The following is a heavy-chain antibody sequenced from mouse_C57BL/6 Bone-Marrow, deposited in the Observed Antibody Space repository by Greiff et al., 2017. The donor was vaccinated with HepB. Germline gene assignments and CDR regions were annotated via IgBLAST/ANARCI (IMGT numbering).Heavy chain of an antibody. CDR1: GFTFSSYA. D-gene: IGHD1-1*02. CDR3: KRCGCVVFDY. CDR2: ISSGGDYI. J-gene: IGHJ2*01. Sequence: EVQRVESGEGLVKPGGSLKLSCAASGFTFSSYAMSWVRQTPEKRLEWVAYISSGGDYIYYADTVKGRFTISRDNARNTLYLQMSSLTSEDTAVFYGKRCGCVVFDYWGQGTTLTVSS. V-gene: IGHV5-9-1*02.